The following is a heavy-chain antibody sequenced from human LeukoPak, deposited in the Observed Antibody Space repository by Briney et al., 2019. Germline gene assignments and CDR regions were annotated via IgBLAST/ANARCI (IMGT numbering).Heavy chain of an antibody. J-gene: IGHJ4*02. CDR3: ATGGAAAGTSPV. CDR2: IYYSGSTSYNSGST. CDR1: GGSFSSYY. D-gene: IGHD6-13*01. Sequence: PSETLSLTCTVSGGSFSSYYWSWIRQPPGKGLEWIGYIYYSGSTSYNSGSTSYNPSLQSPVTISGDTSKNQFSLILSSVTSADTAMYYCATGGAAAGTSPVWGQGTLVTVSS. V-gene: IGHV4-59*01.